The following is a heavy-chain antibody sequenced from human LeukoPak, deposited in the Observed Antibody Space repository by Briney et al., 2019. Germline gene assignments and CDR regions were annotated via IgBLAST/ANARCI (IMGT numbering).Heavy chain of an antibody. D-gene: IGHD2-2*01. Sequence: GGSLRFSCAASGFTFSNAWMSWVRQAPGKGLEWVGRIKSKTDGGTTDYAAPVKGRFTISRDDSKNTLYLQMNSLKTEDTAVYYCTTGVVPAAKYYFDYWGQGTLVTVSS. J-gene: IGHJ4*02. CDR2: IKSKTDGGTT. CDR3: TTGVVPAAKYYFDY. V-gene: IGHV3-15*01. CDR1: GFTFSNAW.